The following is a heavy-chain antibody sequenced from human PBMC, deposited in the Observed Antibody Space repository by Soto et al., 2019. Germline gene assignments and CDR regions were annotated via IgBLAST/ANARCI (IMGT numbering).Heavy chain of an antibody. D-gene: IGHD3-9*01. CDR1: GDSITSSNW. CDR2: IYHSGST. CDR3: ARWGRFYDILTGPRSYYYGMDV. J-gene: IGHJ6*02. V-gene: IGHV4-4*02. Sequence: ETLSLTCTVSGDSITSSNWWSWVRQPQGKGMEWIGEIYHSGSTNYNPSLKSRVTISVDKSRNQFSLKLSSVTAADTAVYYCARWGRFYDILTGPRSYYYGMDVWGQGTTVTVSS.